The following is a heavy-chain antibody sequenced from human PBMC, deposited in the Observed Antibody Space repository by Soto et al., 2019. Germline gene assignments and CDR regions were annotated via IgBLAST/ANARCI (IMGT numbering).Heavy chain of an antibody. CDR3: ARARYCASPSCYKHYYYGMDT. CDR2: ISTYNSRT. CDR1: GYTFTSHG. V-gene: IGHV1-18*04. D-gene: IGHD2-2*02. Sequence: QDQLVQSGAEVKKPGASVKISCEASGYTFTSHGISWVRLAPGQGLEWLGWISTYNSRTHYAQKVQGRVTMTTDTSTSTAYLDLRSLTFDDTAVYYCARARYCASPSCYKHYYYGMDTWGQGTTVTVSS. J-gene: IGHJ6*02.